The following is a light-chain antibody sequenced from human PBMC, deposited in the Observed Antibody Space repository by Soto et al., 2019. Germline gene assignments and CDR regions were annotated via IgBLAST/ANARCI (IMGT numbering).Light chain of an antibody. J-gene: IGLJ1*01. Sequence: QSVLTQPPSASVTPGQMVTISCSGSSSNIGGNYVYWYQQLPGAAPKLLIYRNNLRPSGVPDRFSGSKSGTSASLAISGLRSEDEADYYCAAWDDTLSGLYVFGTGTRSPS. V-gene: IGLV1-47*01. CDR2: RNN. CDR1: SSNIGGNY. CDR3: AAWDDTLSGLYV.